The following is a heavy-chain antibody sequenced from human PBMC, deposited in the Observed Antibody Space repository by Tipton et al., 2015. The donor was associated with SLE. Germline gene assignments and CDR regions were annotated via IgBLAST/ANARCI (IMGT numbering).Heavy chain of an antibody. Sequence: TLSLTCAVYGGSFSGYYWSWIRQPPGKGLEWIGEINHSGSTNYNPSLKSRVTISVDTSKNQFSLKLSSVTAADTAVYYCARSLIAAAGTVWFDHWGQGTLVTVSS. CDR2: INHSGST. CDR3: ARSLIAAAGTVWFDH. J-gene: IGHJ5*02. D-gene: IGHD6-13*01. V-gene: IGHV4-34*01. CDR1: GGSFSGYY.